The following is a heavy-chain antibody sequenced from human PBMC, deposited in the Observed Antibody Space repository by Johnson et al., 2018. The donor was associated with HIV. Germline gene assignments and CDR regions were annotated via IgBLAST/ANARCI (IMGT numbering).Heavy chain of an antibody. CDR1: GFTVSSYG. J-gene: IGHJ3*02. V-gene: IGHV3-30*02. D-gene: IGHD3-16*01. CDR3: AKRLTYANSLDAFDI. Sequence: QVQLMESGGGLIQPGGSLRLSCAASGFTVSSYGMHWVRQAPGKGLEWVAFIRYDGSNKYYADSVKGRFTISRDNSKNTLYLQMNSLRAEDTAVYYCAKRLTYANSLDAFDIWGQGTMVTVSS. CDR2: IRYDGSNK.